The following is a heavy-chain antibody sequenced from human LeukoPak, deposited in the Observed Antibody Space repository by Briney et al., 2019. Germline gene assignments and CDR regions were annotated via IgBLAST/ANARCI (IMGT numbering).Heavy chain of an antibody. CDR1: GFTFSSYG. Sequence: PGGSLRLSCAASGFTFSSYGMHWVRQAPGKGLEWVAVISYDGSNKYYADSVKGRFTISRDNSKNTLYLQMNSLRAEDTAVYYCAKDRYSSSWYRDYYYYYGMDVWGQGTTVTVSS. CDR3: AKDRYSSSWYRDYYYYYGMDV. CDR2: ISYDGSNK. D-gene: IGHD6-13*01. J-gene: IGHJ6*02. V-gene: IGHV3-30*18.